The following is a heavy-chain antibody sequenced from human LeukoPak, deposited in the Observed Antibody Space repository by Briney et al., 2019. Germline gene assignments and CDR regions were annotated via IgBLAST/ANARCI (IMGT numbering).Heavy chain of an antibody. J-gene: IGHJ4*02. D-gene: IGHD6-19*01. CDR1: GFTVSSNY. Sequence: GGSLRLSCAASGFTVSSNYMSWVRQAPGKGLEWVSVIYSGGSTYYADSVKGRFTISRDNAKNSLYLLMNSLRADDTAVYFCASSSVGVLGRPFDYWGQGTLVTVSS. CDR2: IYSGGST. CDR3: ASSSVGVLGRPFDY. V-gene: IGHV3-53*05.